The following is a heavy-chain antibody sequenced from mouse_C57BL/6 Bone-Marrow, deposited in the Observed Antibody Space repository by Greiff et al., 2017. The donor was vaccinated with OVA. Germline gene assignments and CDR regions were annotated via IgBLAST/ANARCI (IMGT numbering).Heavy chain of an antibody. CDR1: GYTFTSYW. Sequence: QVQLQQPGAELVKPGASVKLSCKASGYTFTSYWMHWVKQRPGQGLEWIGMIHPNSGSTNYNEKFESKATLTVDKSSSTAYMQLSSLTSEDSAVYYCAPYYSNYDWYFDVWGTGTTVTVSS. CDR3: APYYSNYDWYFDV. J-gene: IGHJ1*03. V-gene: IGHV1-64*01. CDR2: IHPNSGST. D-gene: IGHD2-5*01.